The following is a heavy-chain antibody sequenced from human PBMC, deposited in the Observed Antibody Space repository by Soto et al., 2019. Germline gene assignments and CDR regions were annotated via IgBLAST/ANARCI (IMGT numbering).Heavy chain of an antibody. CDR2: IYPGDSDT. J-gene: IGHJ4*02. V-gene: IGHV5-51*01. CDR3: ARYLRYFDSEGYYFDY. CDR1: GYSFTSYW. D-gene: IGHD3-9*01. Sequence: PGESLKISCKGSGYSFTSYWIGWVRQMPGKGLEWMGIIYPGDSDTRYSPSFQGQVTISADKSISTAYLQWSSLKASDTAMYYCARYLRYFDSEGYYFDYWGQGTLVTVSS.